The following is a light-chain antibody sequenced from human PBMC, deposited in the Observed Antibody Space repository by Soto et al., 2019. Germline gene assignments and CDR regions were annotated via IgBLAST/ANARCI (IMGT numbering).Light chain of an antibody. CDR1: SSDVGGYNY. CDR2: DVT. Sequence: SALTQPRSVSGSPGQSVTISCTGTSSDVGGYNYVSWYQQHPGKAPELMIYDVTKRPSGVPDRFSGSKSGNTASLTISGLQAEDEADYYCCSYVGTDTYSFGTGTQLTVL. J-gene: IGLJ1*01. CDR3: CSYVGTDTYS. V-gene: IGLV2-11*01.